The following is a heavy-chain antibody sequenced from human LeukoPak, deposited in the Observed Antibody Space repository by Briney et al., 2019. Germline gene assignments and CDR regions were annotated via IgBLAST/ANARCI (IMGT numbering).Heavy chain of an antibody. CDR2: ISGSGGST. J-gene: IGHJ4*02. CDR1: GFTFSSYA. D-gene: IGHD1-1*01. V-gene: IGHV3-23*01. CDR3: AREGTSGTTFVY. Sequence: PGGSLRLSCAASGFTFSSYAMSWVRQAPGKGLEWVSAISGSGGSTYYADSVKGRFTISRDNAKNSLFLQMNSLRAEDTAVYYCAREGTSGTTFVYWGQGTLVTVSS.